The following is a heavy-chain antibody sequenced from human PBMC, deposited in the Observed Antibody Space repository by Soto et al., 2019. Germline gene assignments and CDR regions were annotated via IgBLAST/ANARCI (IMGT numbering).Heavy chain of an antibody. CDR3: ARTRITSTAATFDP. Sequence: LSLTCTVSVGSLSTYYWSWIRQPPGKGLEWIVYMSYSGSSNYNPSLKSRVTMSVDTSKNQVSLKLSSVTAADTAVYYCARTRITSTAATFDPLGQGTLVTVCS. V-gene: IGHV4-59*01. J-gene: IGHJ5*02. CDR2: MSYSGSS. CDR1: VGSLSTYY. D-gene: IGHD1-20*01.